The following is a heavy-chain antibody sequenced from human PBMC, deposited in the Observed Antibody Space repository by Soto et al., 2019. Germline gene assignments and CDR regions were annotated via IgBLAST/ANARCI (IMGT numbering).Heavy chain of an antibody. D-gene: IGHD6-13*01. Sequence: QLQLQESGSGLVKPSQTLSLTCAVSGGSISSGDYPWSWIRQPPGKGLEWIGYIYHTGSTYYNPSLKSRVTISVDRSKNQFPLRLSSVTAADTAIYYCAKAYSSSWPNAFDIWGQGTMVTVSS. CDR2: IYHTGST. J-gene: IGHJ3*02. CDR3: AKAYSSSWPNAFDI. V-gene: IGHV4-30-2*01. CDR1: GGSISSGDYP.